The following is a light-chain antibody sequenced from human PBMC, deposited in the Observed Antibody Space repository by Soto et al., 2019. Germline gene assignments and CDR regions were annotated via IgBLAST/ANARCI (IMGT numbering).Light chain of an antibody. J-gene: IGKJ5*01. Sequence: EIVLTQSPGILSLSPGEGATLSCRASQSLSNFFLAWYQQKPGQAPRLLIYGTSIRATGIPDRFSGSGSETDFTLTISSLEPEDFAVYYCQQRSNWPPITFGQGTRLEIK. V-gene: IGKV3D-20*02. CDR1: QSLSNF. CDR2: GTS. CDR3: QQRSNWPPIT.